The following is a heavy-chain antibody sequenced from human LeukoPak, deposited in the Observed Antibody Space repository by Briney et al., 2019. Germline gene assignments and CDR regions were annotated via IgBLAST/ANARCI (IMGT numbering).Heavy chain of an antibody. CDR2: ISSSSSYI. CDR1: GFTFTSYS. V-gene: IGHV3-21*01. D-gene: IGHD2-2*01. CDR3: ASILKYCSSTSCQLDY. J-gene: IGHJ4*02. Sequence: GGSLRLSCAASGFTFTSYSMNWVRQAPGKGLEWVSSISSSSSYIYYADSVKGRFTISRDNAKNSLYLQMNSLRAEDTAVYYCASILKYCSSTSCQLDYWGQGTLVTVSS.